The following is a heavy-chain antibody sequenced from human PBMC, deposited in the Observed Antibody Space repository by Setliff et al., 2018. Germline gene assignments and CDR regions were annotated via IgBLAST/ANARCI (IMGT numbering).Heavy chain of an antibody. Sequence: KTSETLSLTCAVSGYSISSGYNWGWIRQPPGKGLEWIASIYYRGSTSYNSSLKSRVSISVDTSKNQFSLNLNSVTAADTAVYYCATLTGDRGVGYWGQGRLVTVS. CDR2: IYYRGST. CDR1: GYSISSGYN. CDR3: ATLTGDRGVGY. J-gene: IGHJ4*02. V-gene: IGHV4-38-2*01. D-gene: IGHD7-27*01.